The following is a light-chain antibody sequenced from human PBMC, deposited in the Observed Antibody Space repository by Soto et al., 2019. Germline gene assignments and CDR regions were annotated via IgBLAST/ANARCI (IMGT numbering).Light chain of an antibody. V-gene: IGKV1-39*01. CDR1: QSISSY. Sequence: DIQMTQSPSSLSASVGDIVTITFRASQSISSYLNWYQQKPGKAPKLLIYAASSLQSGVPSRFSGSGSGTDFTLTISSLQPEDFATYYCQQSYRTPTFGQGTRLEIK. CDR3: QQSYRTPT. CDR2: AAS. J-gene: IGKJ5*01.